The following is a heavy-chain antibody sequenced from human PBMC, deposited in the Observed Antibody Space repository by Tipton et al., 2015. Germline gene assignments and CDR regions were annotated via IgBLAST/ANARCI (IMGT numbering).Heavy chain of an antibody. D-gene: IGHD3-9*01. Sequence: TLSLTCAVSAYSISTDYYWVWIRQPPGKGLEWIGTISHSGNTFYNPSLKSRVTISADTSKTQFSLRLSSVTAADTAVYYCACQDYDSLTRDYQTVDYWGQGTLVTVSS. CDR3: ACQDYDSLTRDYQTVDY. CDR2: ISHSGNT. CDR1: AYSISTDYY. J-gene: IGHJ4*02. V-gene: IGHV4-38-2*01.